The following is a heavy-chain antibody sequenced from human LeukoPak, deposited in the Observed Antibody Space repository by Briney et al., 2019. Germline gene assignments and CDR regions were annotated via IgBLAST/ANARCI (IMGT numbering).Heavy chain of an antibody. J-gene: IGHJ5*02. V-gene: IGHV1-18*01. Sequence: GASVKVSCKASGYTFTSYGISWVRQAPGQGLEWMGWISAYNGNTSYAQKLQGRVTMTTDTSTSTAYMEPRSLRSDDTAVYYCARLLEMGWFDPWGQGTLVTVSS. CDR3: ARLLEMGWFDP. CDR1: GYTFTSYG. CDR2: ISAYNGNT. D-gene: IGHD1-1*01.